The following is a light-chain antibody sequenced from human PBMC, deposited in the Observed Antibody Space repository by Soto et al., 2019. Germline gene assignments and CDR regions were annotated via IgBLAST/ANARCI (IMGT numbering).Light chain of an antibody. V-gene: IGKV1-5*03. J-gene: IGKJ1*01. Sequence: DIQMTQSPSTLSASVGARFSITCRASQRISRRWAWYQQKPGKAPNLLIYQASNLETGVPSRFTGSGSGTEFTLTISSLQPDDLATYYCLQYQSYWTFGQGTKVEVK. CDR1: QRISRR. CDR2: QAS. CDR3: LQYQSYWT.